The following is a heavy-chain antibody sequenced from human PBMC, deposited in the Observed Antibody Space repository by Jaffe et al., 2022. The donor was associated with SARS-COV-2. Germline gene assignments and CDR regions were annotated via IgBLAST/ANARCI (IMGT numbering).Heavy chain of an antibody. Sequence: QVQLQESGPGLVKPSQTLSLTCTVSGGSISSGNYYWSWIRQSAGKGLEWIGRIYPSGSTNYNPSLKSRLTISVDTSKTLYYLELSSVTAADTAVYYCARGPRKYDTYYSVDYYYAMDVWGQGTLVTVSS. CDR1: GGSISSGNYY. D-gene: IGHD3-22*01. CDR2: IYPSGST. J-gene: IGHJ6*02. V-gene: IGHV4-61*02. CDR3: ARGPRKYDTYYSVDYYYAMDV.